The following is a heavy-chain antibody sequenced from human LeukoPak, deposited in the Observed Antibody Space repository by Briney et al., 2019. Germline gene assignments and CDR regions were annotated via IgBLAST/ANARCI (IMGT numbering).Heavy chain of an antibody. D-gene: IGHD3-22*01. CDR1: GGSFSGYY. CDR2: INHSGST. Sequence: SETLSLTCAVYGGSFSGYYWSWIRQPPGKGLEWIGEINHSGSTNYNPSLKSRVTISVDTSKNQFSLKLSSVTAADTAVYYCARGVPYYYDSSGYYKENFDYWGQGTLVTVSS. V-gene: IGHV4-34*01. CDR3: ARGVPYYYDSSGYYKENFDY. J-gene: IGHJ4*02.